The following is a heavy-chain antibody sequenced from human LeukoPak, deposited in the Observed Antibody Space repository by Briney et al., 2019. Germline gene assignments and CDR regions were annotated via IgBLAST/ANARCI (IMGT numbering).Heavy chain of an antibody. CDR1: GGPFSSYY. V-gene: IGHV4-59*01. CDR2: IYYSGST. Sequence: PSETLSLTCTVSGGPFSSYYWSWIRQPPGKGLEWIGYIYYSGSTNYNPSLKSRVTISVDTSKNQFSLKLSSVTAADTAVYYCACRHDAFDIWGQGTMVTVSS. J-gene: IGHJ3*02. CDR3: ACRHDAFDI.